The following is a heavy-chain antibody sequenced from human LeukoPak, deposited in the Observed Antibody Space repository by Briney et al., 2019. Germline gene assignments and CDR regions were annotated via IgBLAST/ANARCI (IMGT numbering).Heavy chain of an antibody. CDR3: AKALLPFATVTAQSDY. CDR2: IRYDGSNK. J-gene: IGHJ4*02. CDR1: GFTFSSYG. V-gene: IGHV3-30*02. D-gene: IGHD4-17*01. Sequence: GGSLGLSCAASGFTFSSYGMHWVRQAPGKGLEWVAFIRYDGSNKYYADSVKGRFTISRDNSKNTLYLQMNSLRAEDTAVYYCAKALLPFATVTAQSDYWSQGTLVTVSS.